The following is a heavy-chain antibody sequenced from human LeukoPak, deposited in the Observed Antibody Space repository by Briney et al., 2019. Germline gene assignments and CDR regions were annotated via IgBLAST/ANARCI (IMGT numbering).Heavy chain of an antibody. D-gene: IGHD4-17*01. V-gene: IGHV3-30*02. CDR1: GFTFSSYG. J-gene: IGHJ5*02. CDR3: AKAVAPISQDGDYRRWFDP. CDR2: IRYDGSNK. Sequence: PGGSLRLSCAASGFTFSSYGMHWVRQAPGKGLEWVAFIRYDGSNKYYADSVKGRFTISRDNSKNTLYLQMNSLRAEDTAVYYCAKAVAPISQDGDYRRWFDPWGQGTLVTVSS.